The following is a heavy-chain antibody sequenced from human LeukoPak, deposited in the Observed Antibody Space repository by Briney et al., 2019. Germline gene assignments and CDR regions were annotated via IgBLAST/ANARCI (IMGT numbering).Heavy chain of an antibody. J-gene: IGHJ6*02. CDR1: GYTFTNSY. Sequence: ASVKVSCRASGYTFTNSYINWVRQAPGQALEWMGWLIPTSGGTNYAQKFQGRVTMTRDTSISTAYMELSNLRSDDTAMYYCARVECVAAGVANYDGIGVWGQGTPVTVSS. V-gene: IGHV1-2*02. D-gene: IGHD1-1*01. CDR3: ARVECVAAGVANYDGIGV. CDR2: LIPTSGGT.